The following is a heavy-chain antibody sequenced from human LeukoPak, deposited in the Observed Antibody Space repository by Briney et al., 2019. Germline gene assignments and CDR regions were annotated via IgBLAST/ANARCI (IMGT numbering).Heavy chain of an antibody. Sequence: VASVKVSFTASGGTFSSYAISWVRQAPGQGLEWMGGIIPIFGTANYAQKFQGRVTITADESTSTAYMELSSLRSEDTAVYYCARGTYYYGSGSYYPLDYWGQGTLVTVSS. CDR2: IIPIFGTA. J-gene: IGHJ4*02. CDR1: GGTFSSYA. D-gene: IGHD3-10*01. V-gene: IGHV1-69*13. CDR3: ARGTYYYGSGSYYPLDY.